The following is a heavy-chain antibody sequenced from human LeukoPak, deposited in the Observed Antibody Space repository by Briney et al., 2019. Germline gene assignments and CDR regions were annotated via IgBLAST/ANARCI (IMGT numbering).Heavy chain of an antibody. CDR2: IYHSRYT. D-gene: IGHD1-26*01. J-gene: IGHJ4*02. CDR3: ARIRLSPSDNTCDNY. V-gene: IGHV4-34*01. CDR1: GVSFSGNY. Sequence: SETLSLTCAVHGVSFSGNYRSWIRQSPEKGLEWIGEIYHSRYTTYNPSLKSRVTISADTSENQLSLRLTSVTAADTALYYCARIRLSPSDNTCDNYWGQATLVTVSS.